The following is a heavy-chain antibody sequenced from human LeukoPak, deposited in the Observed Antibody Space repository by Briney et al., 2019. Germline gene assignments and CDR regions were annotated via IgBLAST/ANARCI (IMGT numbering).Heavy chain of an antibody. D-gene: IGHD2-2*01. CDR1: GFIFGNAW. CDR2: IKSKTEGGTT. J-gene: IGHJ4*02. V-gene: IGHV3-15*01. Sequence: GGSLRLSCAASGFIFGNAWMSWVRQVPGKGLEWVGRIKSKTEGGTTDYAAPVKGRFTISRDDSKNTVYMQMSSLKTEDTAVYYCTTDLYCSSTTCPLTFDDWGQGTLVTVSS. CDR3: TTDLYCSSTTCPLTFDD.